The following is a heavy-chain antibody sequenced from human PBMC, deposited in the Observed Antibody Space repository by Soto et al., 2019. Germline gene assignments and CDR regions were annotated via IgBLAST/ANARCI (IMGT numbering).Heavy chain of an antibody. CDR3: ARPRSSCCPATPYFDS. CDR1: GFTLITYG. Sequence: QVQLVQSGPELKKPGASVKVSCKASGFTLITYGIDWVRQAPGQGLEWMGWLGANEGNTNYAQKLQGRVTLTTDTYTDTAYMELTSLRSDDTALYYCARPRSSCCPATPYFDSWGQGTLVTVAS. V-gene: IGHV1-18*01. CDR2: LGANEGNT. D-gene: IGHD6-19*01. J-gene: IGHJ4*02.